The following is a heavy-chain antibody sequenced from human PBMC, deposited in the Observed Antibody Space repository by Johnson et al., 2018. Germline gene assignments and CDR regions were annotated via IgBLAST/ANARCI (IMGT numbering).Heavy chain of an antibody. D-gene: IGHD5-24*01. CDR1: RFSFRNYG. J-gene: IGHJ3*02. CDR3: AKDDAEDGAFDI. Sequence: VQLVESGGDVVQPGRSLSVSCAASRFSFRNYGMHWVRQAPGEGLAWVAVISYNGSNKKYADSVKGRLTISRDNSKNTLYLQMNSLRDEDTSVYYCAKDDAEDGAFDIWGQGTMVTVSS. V-gene: IGHV3-30*18. CDR2: ISYNGSNK.